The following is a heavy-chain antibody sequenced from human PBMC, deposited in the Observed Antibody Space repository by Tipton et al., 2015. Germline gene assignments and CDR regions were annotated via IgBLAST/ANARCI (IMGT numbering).Heavy chain of an antibody. V-gene: IGHV4-34*01. Sequence: LRLSCSVSSDSISKYYWSWIRQPPGKGLEWIGEMNHSGSTNYNPSLKSRVTISVDTSKNQFSLKVNSVTAADTAVYYCARGHKNGDSPWDYWGQGTLVTVSS. J-gene: IGHJ4*02. CDR1: SDSISKYY. D-gene: IGHD4-17*01. CDR2: MNHSGST. CDR3: ARGHKNGDSPWDY.